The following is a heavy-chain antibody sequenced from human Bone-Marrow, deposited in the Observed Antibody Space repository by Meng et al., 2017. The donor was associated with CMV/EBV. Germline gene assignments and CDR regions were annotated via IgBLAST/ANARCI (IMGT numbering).Heavy chain of an antibody. Sequence: SETLSLTCTVSGGSISSYYWSWIRQPPGKGLEWIGYIYYSGSTNYNPSLKSRVTISVDTSKNQFSLKLSSVTAADTAVYYCARGLHYGFYDYWGQGTLVTVSS. J-gene: IGHJ4*02. CDR1: GGSISSYY. V-gene: IGHV4-59*01. CDR3: ARGLHYGFYDY. D-gene: IGHD4-17*01. CDR2: IYYSGST.